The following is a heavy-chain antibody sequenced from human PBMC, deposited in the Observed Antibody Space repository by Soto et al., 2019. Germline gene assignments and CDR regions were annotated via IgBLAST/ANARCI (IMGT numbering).Heavy chain of an antibody. Sequence: ASVKVSCKASGYTFISYGFSWVRQAPGQGLERMGWISGYNGNTDYAQKFQGRVVMTTDTSTSTAYMELRSLRADDTAVYYCVRDETYSSYYFDYWGQGTPVTVSS. D-gene: IGHD5-18*01. J-gene: IGHJ4*02. V-gene: IGHV1-18*01. CDR1: GYTFISYG. CDR3: VRDETYSSYYFDY. CDR2: ISGYNGNT.